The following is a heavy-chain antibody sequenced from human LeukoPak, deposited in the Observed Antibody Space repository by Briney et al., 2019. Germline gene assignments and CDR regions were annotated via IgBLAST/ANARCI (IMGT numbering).Heavy chain of an antibody. D-gene: IGHD5-12*01. Sequence: GGSLSLSCAASGLTFSTYDMHWVRHATGEGLEWVSGIGKGGDTYYVGSVKGRFTISRENAKNSLYLQMNSLRSGDTAVYYCARGGYSGFDVWGQGTVVTVSS. V-gene: IGHV3-13*04. CDR1: GLTFSTYD. J-gene: IGHJ3*01. CDR2: IGKGGDT. CDR3: ARGGYSGFDV.